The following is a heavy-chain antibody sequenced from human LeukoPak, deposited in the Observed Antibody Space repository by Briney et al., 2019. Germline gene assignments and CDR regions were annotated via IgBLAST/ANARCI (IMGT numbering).Heavy chain of an antibody. CDR3: ARDLSSSWSHCFDY. CDR2: ISSSSSTI. CDR1: GFTFSSYS. D-gene: IGHD6-13*01. J-gene: IGHJ4*02. Sequence: GGTLRLSCAASGFTFSSYSMNWVRQAPGKGLEWVSYISSSSSTIYYADSVKGRFTISRDNAKNSLYLQMNSLRAEDTAVYYCARDLSSSWSHCFDYWGLGTLVTVSS. V-gene: IGHV3-48*01.